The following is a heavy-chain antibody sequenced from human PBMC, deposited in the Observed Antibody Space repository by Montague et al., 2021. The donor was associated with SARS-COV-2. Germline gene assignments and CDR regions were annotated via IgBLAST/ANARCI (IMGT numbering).Heavy chain of an antibody. Sequence: SLRLSCAASGFTFNSYWMNWVRQAPGKGLVWVSRINHDGSSTRYADSVKGRFTISRDNAKNTLYLQMNSLRAEDTAVYYCARVGDDSRGYYYVYYYYGMDVWGRGTMVTVSS. D-gene: IGHD3-22*01. CDR2: INHDGSST. V-gene: IGHV3-74*01. CDR3: ARVGDDSRGYYYVYYYYGMDV. J-gene: IGHJ6*02. CDR1: GFTFNSYW.